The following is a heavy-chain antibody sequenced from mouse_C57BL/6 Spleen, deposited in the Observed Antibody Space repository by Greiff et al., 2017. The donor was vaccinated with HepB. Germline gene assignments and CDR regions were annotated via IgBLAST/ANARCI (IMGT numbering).Heavy chain of an antibody. CDR2: INPNNGGT. J-gene: IGHJ1*03. CDR3: ERGGIYYGNSHWYFDV. Sequence: VQLQQSGPELVKPGASVKMSCKASGYTFTDYNMHWVKQSHGKSLEWIGYINPNNGGTSYNQKFKGKATLTVNKSSSTAYMELRSLTSEDSAVFYCERGGIYYGNSHWYFDVWGTGPTVTVCS. D-gene: IGHD2-1*01. CDR1: GYTFTDYN. V-gene: IGHV1-22*01.